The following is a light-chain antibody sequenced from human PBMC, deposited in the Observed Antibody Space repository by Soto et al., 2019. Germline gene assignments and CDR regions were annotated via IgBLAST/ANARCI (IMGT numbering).Light chain of an antibody. CDR3: LQDYNYPWT. CDR2: DAS. CDR1: QNINNW. V-gene: IGKV1-5*01. Sequence: DIQMTQSPSTLSASIGDRVTITCRASQNINNWIAWYQQKPGKAPKFLIYDASTLESGVPSRFSGSGFGTEFSLTISSLQPDDFGSYYCLQDYNYPWTFGQGTKVEIK. J-gene: IGKJ1*01.